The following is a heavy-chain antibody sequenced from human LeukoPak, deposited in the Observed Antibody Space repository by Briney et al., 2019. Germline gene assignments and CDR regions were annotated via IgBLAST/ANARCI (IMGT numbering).Heavy chain of an antibody. CDR2: ISSSGSTI. V-gene: IGHV3-48*03. J-gene: IGHJ4*02. Sequence: GGSLRLSCAASGFTFSSYEMNWVRQAPGKGPEWVSYISSSGSTIYYADSVKGRFTISRDNAKNSLYLQMNSLRAEDTAVYYCARVNYDFWSGYSDYWGQGTLVTVSS. CDR1: GFTFSSYE. CDR3: ARVNYDFWSGYSDY. D-gene: IGHD3-3*01.